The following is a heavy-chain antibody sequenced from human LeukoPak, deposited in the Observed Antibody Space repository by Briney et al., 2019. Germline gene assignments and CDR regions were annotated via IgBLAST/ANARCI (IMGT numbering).Heavy chain of an antibody. D-gene: IGHD3-10*01. J-gene: IGHJ2*01. V-gene: IGHV3-11*01. CDR3: ARDSSAWYFDL. CDR2: ISSSGSTI. CDR1: GFTFSDYY. Sequence: GGSLRLSCAASGFTFSDYYMSWIRQAPGKALEWVSYISSSGSTIYYADSVKGRFTISGDNAKNSLYLQMNSLRAEDTAVYYCARDSSAWYFDLWGRGTLVTVSS.